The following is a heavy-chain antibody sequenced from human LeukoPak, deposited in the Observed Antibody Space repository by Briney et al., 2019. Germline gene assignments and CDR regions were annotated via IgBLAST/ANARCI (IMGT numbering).Heavy chain of an antibody. V-gene: IGHV3-7*01. CDR1: GFTFSSYW. CDR2: IKQDGSEK. CDR3: ARSMGVSYYYYMDV. J-gene: IGHJ6*03. D-gene: IGHD3-16*01. Sequence: PGGSLRLSCAASGFTFSSYWMSWVRQARGKGLEWVANIKQDGSEKYYVDSVKGGFTISRDNAKNSLYLQMNSLRAEDTAVYYCARSMGVSYYYYMDVWGKGTAVTISS.